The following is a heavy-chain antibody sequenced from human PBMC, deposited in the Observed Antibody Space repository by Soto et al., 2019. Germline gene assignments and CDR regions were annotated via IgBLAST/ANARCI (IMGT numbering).Heavy chain of an antibody. D-gene: IGHD5-18*01. V-gene: IGHV3-30*18. Sequence: PGGSLRLSCAASGFTFSSYGMHWVRQAPGKGLEWVAVISYDGSNKYYADSVKGRFTISRDNSKNTLYLQMNSLRAEDTAVYYCAKVRGYSYFTWYYYGMDVWGQGTTVTVS. CDR3: AKVRGYSYFTWYYYGMDV. J-gene: IGHJ6*02. CDR1: GFTFSSYG. CDR2: ISYDGSNK.